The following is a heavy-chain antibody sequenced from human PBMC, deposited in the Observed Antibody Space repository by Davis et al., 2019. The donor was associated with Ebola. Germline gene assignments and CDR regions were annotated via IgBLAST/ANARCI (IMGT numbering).Heavy chain of an antibody. V-gene: IGHV3-23*01. CDR2: IRGSGVTT. J-gene: IGHJ6*02. D-gene: IGHD6-13*01. CDR1: GFTFDSA. CDR3: AKSCHSSSWPLYYYGMDV. Sequence: GGPLRPSFGAPGFTFDSAMSGVRQAPGKGLERVSGIRGSGVTTYYADPVKGRFTTSRANCKNSLYLQMNSLRAEDTALYYCAKSCHSSSWPLYYYGMDVWGQGTTVTVSS.